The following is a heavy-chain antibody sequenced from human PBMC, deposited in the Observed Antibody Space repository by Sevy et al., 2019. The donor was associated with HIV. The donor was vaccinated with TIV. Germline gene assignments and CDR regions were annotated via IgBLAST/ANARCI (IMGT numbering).Heavy chain of an antibody. Sequence: SVKVSCKASGGTFSSYGISWVRQAPGQGLEWMGGFIPIFGTTNYAQKFQGRVTITADESTSTAYMELSSLRSEDTAIYYCARLYHDGSGVQAFDIWGQGTMVTVSS. V-gene: IGHV1-69*13. CDR2: FIPIFGTT. D-gene: IGHD3-22*01. CDR3: ARLYHDGSGVQAFDI. J-gene: IGHJ3*02. CDR1: GGTFSSYG.